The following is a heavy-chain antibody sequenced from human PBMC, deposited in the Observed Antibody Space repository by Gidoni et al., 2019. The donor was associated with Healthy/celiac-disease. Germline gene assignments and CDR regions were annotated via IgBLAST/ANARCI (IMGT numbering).Heavy chain of an antibody. CDR3: ARTLVVIGAFDI. CDR2: ISSSSSYI. Sequence: EVQLVESGGGLVKPGGSLRLSCAASGFTFSSYSMNWVRQAPGKGLEWVSSISSSSSYIYYADSVKGRFTISRDNAKNSLYLQMNSLRAEDTAVYYCARTLVVIGAFDIWGQGTMVTVSS. D-gene: IGHD3-22*01. V-gene: IGHV3-21*01. J-gene: IGHJ3*02. CDR1: GFTFSSYS.